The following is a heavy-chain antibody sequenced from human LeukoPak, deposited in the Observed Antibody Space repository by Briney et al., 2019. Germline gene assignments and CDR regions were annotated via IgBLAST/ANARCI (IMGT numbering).Heavy chain of an antibody. D-gene: IGHD1-26*01. Sequence: SETLSLTCTVSGGSINSYYWNWIRQPPGKGLEWIGYIYYSGSTNYNPSLKSRVTISLDTSKNQFSLKLSPVTAADTAVYYCARPPLSGSYTFDYGGQGPLVTVSS. V-gene: IGHV4-59*12. CDR3: ARPPLSGSYTFDY. CDR2: IYYSGST. J-gene: IGHJ4*02. CDR1: GGSINSYY.